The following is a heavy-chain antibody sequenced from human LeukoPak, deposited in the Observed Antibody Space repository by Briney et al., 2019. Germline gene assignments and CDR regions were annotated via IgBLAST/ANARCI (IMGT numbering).Heavy chain of an antibody. CDR3: AKEVAVAGDYYYYYGMDV. CDR2: ISGSGGST. J-gene: IGHJ6*02. V-gene: IGHV3-23*01. CDR1: GFTFSSYA. D-gene: IGHD6-19*01. Sequence: GGSLRLSCAASGFTFSSYAMSWVRQAPGKGLEWVPAISGSGGSTYYADSVKGRFTISRDNSKNTLYLQMNSLRAEDTAVYYCAKEVAVAGDYYYYYGMDVWGQGTTVTVSS.